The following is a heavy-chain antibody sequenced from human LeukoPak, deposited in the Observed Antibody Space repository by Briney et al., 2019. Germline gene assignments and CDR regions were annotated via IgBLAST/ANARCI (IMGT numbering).Heavy chain of an antibody. CDR2: ITWNRDNI. D-gene: IGHD3-22*01. J-gene: IGHJ6*02. CDR3: AKDLSSAITSALVLDV. V-gene: IGHV3-9*01. CDR1: GFTFDDYA. Sequence: PGRSLRLSCAASGFTFDDYAMHWVRQAPGKGLEWVSGITWNRDNIGYGDSVKGRFTISRDNVKNVLYLQMTSLRPEDTALYYCAKDLSSAITSALVLDVWGQGTTLIVSS.